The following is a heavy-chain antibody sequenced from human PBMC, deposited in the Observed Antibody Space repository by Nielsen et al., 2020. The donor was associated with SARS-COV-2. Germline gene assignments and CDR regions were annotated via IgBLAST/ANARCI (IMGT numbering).Heavy chain of an antibody. CDR3: ARANYYDSSGYLYYFDY. CDR1: GYTFTSYY. Sequence: ASVKVSCKASGYTFTSYYMHWVRQAPGHGLEWMGIINPSGGSTSYAQKFQGRVTMTRDTSTSTVYMELSSLRSEDTAVYYCARANYYDSSGYLYYFDYWGQGTLVTVSS. CDR2: INPSGGST. V-gene: IGHV1-46*01. J-gene: IGHJ4*02. D-gene: IGHD3-22*01.